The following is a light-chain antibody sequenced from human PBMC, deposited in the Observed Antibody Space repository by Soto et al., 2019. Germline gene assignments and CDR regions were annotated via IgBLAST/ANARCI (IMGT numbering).Light chain of an antibody. CDR1: QSVLYSSNNKNY. CDR2: WAS. V-gene: IGKV4-1*01. CDR3: QQYYSTPYT. Sequence: DIVMTQSPDSLAVSLGERATINCKSSQSVLYSSNNKNYLAWYQQKPGQPPKLLIYWASTRESGVPGRFSGSGSGTDFNLTISSLQAEDVAVYYCQQYYSTPYTFGQGTKLEIK. J-gene: IGKJ2*01.